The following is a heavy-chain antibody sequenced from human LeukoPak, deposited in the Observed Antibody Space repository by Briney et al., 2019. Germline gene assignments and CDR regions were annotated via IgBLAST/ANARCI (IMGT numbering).Heavy chain of an antibody. D-gene: IGHD2-21*02. CDR2: ISGSGGST. V-gene: IGHV3-23*01. J-gene: IGHJ2*01. Sequence: GGSLRLSCAASGFTFSTYAMSWVRQAPGKGLEWVTVISGSGGSTYYADSVKGRFTISRDNSKNTLYLQMNSLRAEDTAVYYCAKMGPYCGGDCYSWYFDLWGRGTLVTVSS. CDR3: AKMGPYCGGDCYSWYFDL. CDR1: GFTFSTYA.